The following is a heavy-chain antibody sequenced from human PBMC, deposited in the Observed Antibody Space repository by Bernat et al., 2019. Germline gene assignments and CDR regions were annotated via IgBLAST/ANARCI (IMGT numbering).Heavy chain of an antibody. D-gene: IGHD1-1*01. CDR3: ARDAGYPYYYGMDV. V-gene: IGHV3-33*01. CDR2: IWYDGSNK. J-gene: IGHJ6*02. Sequence: QVQLVESGGGVVQPGRSLRLSCAASGFTFSSYGMHWVRQAPGKGLEWVAVIWYDGSNKYYADSVKGRFTISRDNSKNTLYLQMNSLRAEDTAVYYCARDAGYPYYYGMDVWGQGTTVTVSS. CDR1: GFTFSSYG.